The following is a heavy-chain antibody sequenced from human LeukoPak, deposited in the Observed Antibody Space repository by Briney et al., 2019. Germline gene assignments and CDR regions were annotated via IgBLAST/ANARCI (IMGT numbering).Heavy chain of an antibody. CDR2: INHSGST. CDR3: ARDGVVPAAME. Sequence: SETLSLTCAVYGGSFSGYYWSWIRQPPGKGLEWIGEINHSGSTNYNPSLKSRVTISVDTSKNQFSLKLSSVTAADTAEYYCARDGVVPAAMEWGQGTLVSVSS. CDR1: GGSFSGYY. D-gene: IGHD2-2*01. J-gene: IGHJ4*02. V-gene: IGHV4-34*01.